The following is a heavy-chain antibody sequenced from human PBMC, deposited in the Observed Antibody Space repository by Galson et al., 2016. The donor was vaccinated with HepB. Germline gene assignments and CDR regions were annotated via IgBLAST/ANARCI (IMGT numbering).Heavy chain of an antibody. CDR1: GFLVSTNGVG. CDR2: IYWDDDK. J-gene: IGHJ4*02. CDR3: AHRLMVHESNGHYFVRGPFDF. D-gene: IGHD3-22*01. V-gene: IGHV2-5*02. Sequence: PALVKPTQTLTLTCTLSGFLVSTNGVGVGWIRQPPGKALEWLALIYWDDDKHYSPSLKSRLTITKDTSKNQVVLTLTNVDPLDTATYYCAHRLMVHESNGHYFVRGPFDFWGQGTLVTVSS.